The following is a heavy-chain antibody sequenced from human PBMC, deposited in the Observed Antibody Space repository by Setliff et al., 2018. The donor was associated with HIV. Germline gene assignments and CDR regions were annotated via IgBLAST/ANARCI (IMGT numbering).Heavy chain of an antibody. CDR1: GFTFSSFA. V-gene: IGHV3-64D*09. CDR3: VKAGGDPHDWYFDF. Sequence: GGSLRLSCSASGFTFSSFAMHWVRQAPGKGLEYVSAISSDGGTTYYADSVKGRFTISRDNSRNTLYLQMSSLRGDTAVYYCVKAGGDPHDWYFDFWGRGTLVTVSS. CDR2: ISSDGGTT. J-gene: IGHJ2*01. D-gene: IGHD3-10*01.